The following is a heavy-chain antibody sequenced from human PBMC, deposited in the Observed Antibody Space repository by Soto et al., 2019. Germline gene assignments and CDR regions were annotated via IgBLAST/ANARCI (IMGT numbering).Heavy chain of an antibody. V-gene: IGHV1-3*01. CDR1: GYPFPSFE. D-gene: IGHD2-2*01. J-gene: IGHJ4*02. Sequence: ASVKVSCKTSGYPFPSFEVHWIRQAPGQRPEWMGGISNAGSGNTKYSQKFQDRLTITGDKRATTVYMALSSLTSEDTATYYCARESNHYQDFFQNWGQGTQVTVAS. CDR3: ARESNHYQDFFQN. CDR2: ISNAGSGNT.